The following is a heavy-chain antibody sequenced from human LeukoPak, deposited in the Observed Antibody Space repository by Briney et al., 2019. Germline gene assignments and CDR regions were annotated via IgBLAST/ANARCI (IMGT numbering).Heavy chain of an antibody. V-gene: IGHV4-59*01. CDR1: GGSISSYY. J-gene: IGHJ4*02. D-gene: IGHD6-19*01. CDR2: IYYSGST. CDR3: ARGWGRSGWYQDNY. Sequence: SETLSLTCTVSGGSISSYYWSWIRQPPGKGLEWIGYIYYSGSTNYNPSLKSRVTISVDTSKNQFSLKLSSVTAADTAVYYCARGWGRSGWYQDNYWGQGTPVTVSS.